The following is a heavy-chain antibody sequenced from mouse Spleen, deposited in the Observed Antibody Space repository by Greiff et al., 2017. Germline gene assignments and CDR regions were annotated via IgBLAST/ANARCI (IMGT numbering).Heavy chain of an antibody. D-gene: IGHD1-1*01. CDR2: IYPGNSDT. Sequence: EVKVEESGTVLARPGASVKMSCKTSGYTFTSYWMHWVKQRPGQGLEWIGAIYPGNSDTSYNQKFKGKAKLTAVTSASTAYMELSSLTNEDSAVYYCTRRIYYYGSSPYYFDYWGQGTTLTVSS. CDR3: TRRIYYYGSSPYYFDY. V-gene: IGHV1-5*01. J-gene: IGHJ2*01. CDR1: GYTFTSYW.